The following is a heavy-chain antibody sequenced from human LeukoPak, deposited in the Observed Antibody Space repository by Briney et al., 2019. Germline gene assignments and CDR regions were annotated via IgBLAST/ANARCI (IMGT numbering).Heavy chain of an antibody. D-gene: IGHD6-19*01. CDR3: ARGGHSSGWYNY. V-gene: IGHV4-34*01. J-gene: IGHJ4*02. CDR1: GGSFSGYY. CDR2: INHSGST. Sequence: SETLSLTCAVYGGSFSGYYWSWIRQPPGKGLEWIGEINHSGSTNYNPSLKSRVTISVDTSKNQFSLKLSSVTAADTAVYYCARGGHSSGWYNYWCQGTLVIGCS.